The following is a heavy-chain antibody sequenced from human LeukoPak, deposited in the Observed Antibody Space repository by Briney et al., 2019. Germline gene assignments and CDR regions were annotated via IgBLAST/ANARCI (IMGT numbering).Heavy chain of an antibody. J-gene: IGHJ4*02. Sequence: ASVKVSCKASGYTFTSYDFNWVRQATGQGLEWMGWMNPNSGNTGYAQKFQGRVTMTRNTSISTAYMELSSLRSEDTAVYYCARAASQYSSSWDRYWGQGTLVTVSS. CDR1: GYTFTSYD. V-gene: IGHV1-8*01. CDR2: MNPNSGNT. D-gene: IGHD6-13*01. CDR3: ARAASQYSSSWDRY.